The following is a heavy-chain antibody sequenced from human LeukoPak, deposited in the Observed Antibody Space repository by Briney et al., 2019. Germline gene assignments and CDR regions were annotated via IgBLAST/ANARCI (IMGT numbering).Heavy chain of an antibody. CDR3: ARVRCGYCSGGSCYCYYYYMDV. CDR1: GGSFSGYY. Sequence: PSETLSLTCAVYGGSFSGYYWSWIRQPPGKGLEWIGEINHSGSTNYNPSLKSRVTISVDTSKNQFSLKLSSVTAADTAVYYCARVRCGYCSGGSCYCYYYYMDVWGKGTTVTVSS. V-gene: IGHV4-34*01. J-gene: IGHJ6*03. D-gene: IGHD2-15*01. CDR2: INHSGST.